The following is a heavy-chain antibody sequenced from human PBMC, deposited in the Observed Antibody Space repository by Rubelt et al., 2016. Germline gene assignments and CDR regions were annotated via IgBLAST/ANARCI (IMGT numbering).Heavy chain of an antibody. V-gene: IGHV4-34*01. J-gene: IGHJ4*02. CDR2: INHSGST. Sequence: QVQLQQWGAGLLKPSETLSLTCAVYGGSFSGYYWSWIRQPPGEGLEWIGEINHSGSTNYNPSLKSRVTISVDTSKNQFSLKLSSVTAADTAVYYCAALYGDYEWGQGTLVTVSS. CDR3: AALYGDYE. D-gene: IGHD4-17*01. CDR1: GGSFSGYY.